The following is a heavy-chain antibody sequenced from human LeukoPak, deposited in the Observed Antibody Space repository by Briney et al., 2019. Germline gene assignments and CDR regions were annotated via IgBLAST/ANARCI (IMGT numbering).Heavy chain of an antibody. Sequence: ASVKVSCKASGYTFTSYYIHWVRQATGQGLEWMGWMNPNSGNTNYAQKLQGRVTMTTDTSTSTAYMELRSLRSDDTAVYYCARAATSYDSSGYYNYFDYWGQGTLVTVSS. CDR3: ARAATSYDSSGYYNYFDY. V-gene: IGHV1-18*04. CDR2: MNPNSGNT. D-gene: IGHD3-22*01. J-gene: IGHJ4*02. CDR1: GYTFTSYY.